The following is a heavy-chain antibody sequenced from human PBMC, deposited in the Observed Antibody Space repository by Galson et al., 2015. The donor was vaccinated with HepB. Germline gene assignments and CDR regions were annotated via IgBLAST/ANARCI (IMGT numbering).Heavy chain of an antibody. CDR3: AKDLTPRYDSSGSSSRATNYGMDV. CDR2: ISGSGGST. D-gene: IGHD3-22*01. V-gene: IGHV3-23*01. J-gene: IGHJ6*02. CDR1: GFTFSSYA. Sequence: SLRLSCAASGFTFSSYAMSWVRQAPGKGLEWVSAISGSGGSTYYADSVKGRFTISRDNSKNTLYLQMNSLRAEDTAVYYCAKDLTPRYDSSGSSSRATNYGMDVWGQGTTVTVSS.